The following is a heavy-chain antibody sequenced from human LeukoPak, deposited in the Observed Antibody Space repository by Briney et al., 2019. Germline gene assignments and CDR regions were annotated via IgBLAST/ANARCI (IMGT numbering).Heavy chain of an antibody. D-gene: IGHD4-23*01. V-gene: IGHV4-4*07. Sequence: PSETLSLTCTVSGGSISSYYWSWIRQPAGKGLEWVGRIYSSGSTNYNPSLKSRVTMSVDTSKNQFSLELSSVTAADTAVYYCARDGVTGDYFDYWGQGTLLTVSS. CDR1: GGSISSYY. CDR2: IYSSGST. CDR3: ARDGVTGDYFDY. J-gene: IGHJ4*02.